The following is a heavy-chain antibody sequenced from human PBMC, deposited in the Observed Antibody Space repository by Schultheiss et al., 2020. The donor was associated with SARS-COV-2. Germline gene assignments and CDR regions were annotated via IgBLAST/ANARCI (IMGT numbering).Heavy chain of an antibody. J-gene: IGHJ4*02. CDR2: INAGNGNT. V-gene: IGHV1-3*01. CDR3: ARGQHWVRSSGWYPVVPGGY. Sequence: ASVKVSCKASGYTFTSYAMHWVRQAPGQRLEWMGWINAGNGNTKYSQKFQGRVTITRDTSASTAYMELSSLISEDTALYYCARGQHWVRSSGWYPVVPGGYWGQGTVVTVAS. CDR1: GYTFTSYA. D-gene: IGHD6-19*01.